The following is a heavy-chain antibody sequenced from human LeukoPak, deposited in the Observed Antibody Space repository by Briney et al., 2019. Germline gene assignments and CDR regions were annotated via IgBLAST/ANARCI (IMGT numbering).Heavy chain of an antibody. CDR1: GFTFRTYA. CDR2: ISDSVDGT. CDR3: ARYPVGYCSSTSCYHNWFDP. J-gene: IGHJ5*02. D-gene: IGHD2-2*01. Sequence: PGRSLRLSCAASGFTFRTYAMSWVRQAPGEGLGWVSGISDSVDGTYYAESVKGGFTISRDNSKNTVFLQMNRLTAEDTAVNFCARYPVGYCSSTSCYHNWFDPWGQGTLVTVSS. V-gene: IGHV3-23*01.